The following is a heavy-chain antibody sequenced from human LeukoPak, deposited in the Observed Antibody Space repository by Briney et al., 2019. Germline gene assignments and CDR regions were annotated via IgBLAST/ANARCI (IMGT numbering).Heavy chain of an antibody. CDR3: AKGIYGDYVPLDY. J-gene: IGHJ4*02. V-gene: IGHV3-23*01. D-gene: IGHD4-17*01. Sequence: QPGGSLRLSCAASGFTFISYAMSWVRQAPGKGLEWVSEISGSDGSTYYADSVKGRFTISRDNSKNTLYLQMNSLRAEDTAVYYCAKGIYGDYVPLDYWGLGTLVTVSS. CDR2: ISGSDGST. CDR1: GFTFISYA.